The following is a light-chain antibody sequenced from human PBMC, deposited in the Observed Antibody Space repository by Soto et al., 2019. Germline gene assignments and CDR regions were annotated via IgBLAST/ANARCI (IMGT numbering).Light chain of an antibody. J-gene: IGKJ1*01. CDR1: QSISTY. V-gene: IGKV1-39*01. Sequence: DIQMTQSPSSLSASVGDRVTITCRSSQSISTYLNWYQHKPGRAPKLLIFAASSLLSGVPSRFSGSGSGTDFTLTISSLQPEDVATYYCQQSFSSPVTFGQGTKVDIK. CDR3: QQSFSSPVT. CDR2: AAS.